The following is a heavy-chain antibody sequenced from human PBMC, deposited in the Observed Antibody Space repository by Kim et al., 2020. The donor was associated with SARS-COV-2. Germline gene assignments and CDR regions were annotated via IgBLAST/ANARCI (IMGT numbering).Heavy chain of an antibody. V-gene: IGHV3-33*08. J-gene: IGHJ4*02. CDR1: GFTFSSYG. D-gene: IGHD2-21*02. Sequence: GGSLRLSCAASGFTFSSYGMHWVRQAPGKGLEWVAVIWYDGSNKYYADSVKGRFTISRDNSKNTLYLQMNSLRAEDTAVYYCARDQNIVVVTAIPGGPDYWGQGTLVTVSS. CDR3: ARDQNIVVVTAIPGGPDY. CDR2: IWYDGSNK.